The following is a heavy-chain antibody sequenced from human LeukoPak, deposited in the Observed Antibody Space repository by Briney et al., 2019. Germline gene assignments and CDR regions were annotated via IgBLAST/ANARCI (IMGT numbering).Heavy chain of an antibody. V-gene: IGHV4-30-4*08. Sequence: PSQTLSLTCTVSGGSISNGDYYWSWIRQPPGKGLEWIGYIYYSGSTYYNPSLKSRVTISVDTSKNQFSLKLSSVTAADTAVYYCARGFHYDFWSGYFGRVWFDPWGQGTLVTVSS. CDR1: GGSISNGDYY. CDR3: ARGFHYDFWSGYFGRVWFDP. D-gene: IGHD3-3*01. CDR2: IYYSGST. J-gene: IGHJ5*02.